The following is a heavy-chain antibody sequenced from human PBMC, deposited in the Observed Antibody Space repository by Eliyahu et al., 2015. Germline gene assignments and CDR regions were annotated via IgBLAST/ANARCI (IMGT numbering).Heavy chain of an antibody. CDR1: GFTFSSNW. J-gene: IGHJ4*02. Sequence: EVHLVESGXGLVQPGGSXXLXXVASGFTFSSNWMTWIRQPPGKGLEWVANIKEDGSEKYYADSVKGRFTVSMDNAKNSLYLQMNSLRVDDTALYYCARGISYWGQGALVTVSS. D-gene: IGHD2/OR15-2a*01. CDR2: IKEDGSEK. V-gene: IGHV3-7*04. CDR3: ARGISY.